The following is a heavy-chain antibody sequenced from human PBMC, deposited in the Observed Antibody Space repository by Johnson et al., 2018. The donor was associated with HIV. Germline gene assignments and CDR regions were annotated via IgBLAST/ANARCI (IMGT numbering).Heavy chain of an antibody. CDR2: IRPDASHK. J-gene: IGHJ3*02. Sequence: QVQLVESGGGVAQPGGSLSLSCAATGLTFSSYRMHWVRQAPGKGLAWVAFIRPDASHKFYADSVKGRFTISRDNARNALYLQLNRLRAEDTAVYYWVRPHAFDIWGQGTMVTVSS. V-gene: IGHV3-30*02. CDR1: GLTFSSYR. CDR3: VRPHAFDI.